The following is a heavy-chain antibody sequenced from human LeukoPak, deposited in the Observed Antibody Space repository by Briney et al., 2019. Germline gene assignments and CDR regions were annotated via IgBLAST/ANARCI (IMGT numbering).Heavy chain of an antibody. CDR2: INWNGGST. CDR3: ARTQARFYYYYMDV. Sequence: GGSLRLSCAASGFTFSSYWMSWVRQAPGKGLEWVSGINWNGGSTGYADSVKGRFTISRDNAKNSLYLQMNSLRAEDTALYYCARTQARFYYYYMDVWGKGTTVTVSS. J-gene: IGHJ6*03. D-gene: IGHD3-3*01. CDR1: GFTFSSYW. V-gene: IGHV3-20*04.